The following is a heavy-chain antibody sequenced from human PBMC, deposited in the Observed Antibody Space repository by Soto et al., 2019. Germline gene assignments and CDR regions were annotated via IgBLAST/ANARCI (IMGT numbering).Heavy chain of an antibody. V-gene: IGHV4-34*01. D-gene: IGHD6-13*01. CDR1: GGSFSGYY. Sequence: SETLSLTCAVYGGSFSGYYWSWIRQPPGKGLEWIGEINHSGSTNYNPSLKSRVTISVDTSKNQFSLKLSSVTAADTAVYYCARPAIAAAVSAFDYWGQGTLVTVSS. J-gene: IGHJ4*02. CDR3: ARPAIAAAVSAFDY. CDR2: INHSGST.